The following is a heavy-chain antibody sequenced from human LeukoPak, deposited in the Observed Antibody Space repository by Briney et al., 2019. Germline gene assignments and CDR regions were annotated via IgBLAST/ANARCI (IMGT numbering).Heavy chain of an antibody. Sequence: PSQTLSLTCTVSGGSISSGGYYWSWIRQHPGTGLEWIGYIYYSGSAYYNPSLKSRVTISVDKSKNQFSLNLTSVTAADTAVYYCAREHISGASPMDVWGQGTTVTVSS. V-gene: IGHV4-31*03. CDR1: GGSISSGGYY. J-gene: IGHJ6*02. CDR3: AREHISGASPMDV. D-gene: IGHD6-19*01. CDR2: IYYSGSA.